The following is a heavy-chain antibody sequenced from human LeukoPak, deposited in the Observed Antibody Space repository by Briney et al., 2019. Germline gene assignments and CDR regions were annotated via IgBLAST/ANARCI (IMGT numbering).Heavy chain of an antibody. CDR1: GYTFTSYY. Sequence: ASVKVSCKASGYTFTSYYMHWVRQAPGQGLEWMGIISPSGGSTSYAQKFQGRVTMTRDTSTSTVYMELSSLRSEDTAVYYCAGGESYDSGGYCFDYWGQGTLVTVSS. CDR3: AGGESYDSGGYCFDY. CDR2: ISPSGGST. J-gene: IGHJ4*02. D-gene: IGHD3-22*01. V-gene: IGHV1-46*01.